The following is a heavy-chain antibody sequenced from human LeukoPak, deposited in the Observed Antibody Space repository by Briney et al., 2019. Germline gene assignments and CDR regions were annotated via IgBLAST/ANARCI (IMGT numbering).Heavy chain of an antibody. Sequence: GGSLRLSCAASGFTFSNYYMSWIRQAPGKGLEWVSYISSSGSTIYYADSVKGRFTISRDNAKNSLYLQMNSLRAEDTAVYYCARSDGIAAAGSHHFSPDTTYNWFDPWGQGTLVTVSS. CDR3: ARSDGIAAAGSHHFSPDTTYNWFDP. J-gene: IGHJ5*02. D-gene: IGHD6-13*01. V-gene: IGHV3-11*01. CDR2: ISSSGSTI. CDR1: GFTFSNYY.